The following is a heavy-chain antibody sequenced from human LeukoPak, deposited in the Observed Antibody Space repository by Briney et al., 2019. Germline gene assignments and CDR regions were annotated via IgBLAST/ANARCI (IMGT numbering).Heavy chain of an antibody. J-gene: IGHJ6*03. V-gene: IGHV1-69*13. CDR3: ARRRYTVTTYDYYYYYMDV. D-gene: IGHD4-17*01. CDR2: IIPIFGTA. Sequence: ASVKVSCKASGGTFSSYAISWVRQAPGQGLEWMGGIIPIFGTANYAQKFQGRVTITADESTSTAYMELSSLRSEDTAVYYCARRRYTVTTYDYYYYYMDVWGKGTTVTVSS. CDR1: GGTFSSYA.